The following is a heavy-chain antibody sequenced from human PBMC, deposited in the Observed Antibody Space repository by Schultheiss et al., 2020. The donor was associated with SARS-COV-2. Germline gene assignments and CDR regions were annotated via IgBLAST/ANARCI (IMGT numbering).Heavy chain of an antibody. D-gene: IGHD4/OR15-4a*01. CDR1: GGSISTYY. J-gene: IGHJ4*02. CDR3: ARVSDYGCH. V-gene: IGHV4-59*01. CDR2: IYYSGST. Sequence: SETLSLTCTVSGGSISTYYWSWIRQPPGKGLEWIGYIYYSGSTNYNPSLKSLVTISVDTSKNQFSLKLSSVTAADTAMYYCARVSDYGCHWGQGTLVTVSS.